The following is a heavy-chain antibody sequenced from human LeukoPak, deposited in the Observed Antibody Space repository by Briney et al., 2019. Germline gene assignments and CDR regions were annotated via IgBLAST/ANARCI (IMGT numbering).Heavy chain of an antibody. CDR3: ARTYHDSSGYYGSYFNDY. Sequence: ASVKVSCKASGYTFTSYGISWVRQAPGQGLEWMGWISAYNGNTNYALKLQGRVTMTTDASTGTASMELRSLRSDDTAVYYCARTYHDSSGYYGSYFNDYWGQGTLVTVSS. J-gene: IGHJ4*02. D-gene: IGHD3-22*01. CDR2: ISAYNGNT. CDR1: GYTFTSYG. V-gene: IGHV1-18*01.